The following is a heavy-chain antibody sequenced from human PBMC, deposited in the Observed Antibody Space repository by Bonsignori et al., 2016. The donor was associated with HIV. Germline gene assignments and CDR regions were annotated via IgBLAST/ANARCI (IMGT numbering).Heavy chain of an antibody. Sequence: SETLSLTCAVSGYSISSGYFWGWIRQPPGKGLEWVGSFHHGMTTWYNPSLKSRVTISEDTAKNQFSLKLDSVTAADTAVYYCARLPSVFYSQWLSPGAWFDSWGQGILVTVSS. J-gene: IGHJ5*01. CDR3: ARLPSVFYSQWLSPGAWFDS. CDR2: FHHGMTT. CDR1: GYSISSGYF. V-gene: IGHV4-38-2*01. D-gene: IGHD3-22*01.